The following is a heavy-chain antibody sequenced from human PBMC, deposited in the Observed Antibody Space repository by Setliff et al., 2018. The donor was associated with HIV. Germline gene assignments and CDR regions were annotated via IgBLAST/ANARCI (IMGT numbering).Heavy chain of an antibody. Sequence: SETLSLTCTVSGDSISYYYWSWIRQPPGKGLEWIGYIFSTGSTNYNPSLKSRLTISIDTSKNHFSLKLNSVTAADTAIYYCARHYFDYWGQGTLVTVSS. CDR1: GDSISYYY. V-gene: IGHV4-59*08. CDR2: IFSTGST. CDR3: ARHYFDY. J-gene: IGHJ4*02.